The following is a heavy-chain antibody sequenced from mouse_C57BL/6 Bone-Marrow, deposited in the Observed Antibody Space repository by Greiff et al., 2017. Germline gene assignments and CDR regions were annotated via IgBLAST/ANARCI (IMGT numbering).Heavy chain of an antibody. CDR2: IDPETGGP. D-gene: IGHD1-1*01. CDR3: TRRDYYGSRNWYFDV. Sequence: QVQLQQSGAELVRPGASVTLSCKASGYTFTDYEMHWVKQTPVHGLEWIGAIDPETGGPAYNQKFKGKAILTADKSSSTAYMELRSLTSEDSAVYYCTRRDYYGSRNWYFDVWGTGTTVTVSS. J-gene: IGHJ1*03. CDR1: GYTFTDYE. V-gene: IGHV1-15*01.